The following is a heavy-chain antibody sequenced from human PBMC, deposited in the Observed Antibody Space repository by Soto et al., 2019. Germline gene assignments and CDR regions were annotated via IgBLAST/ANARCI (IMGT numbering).Heavy chain of an antibody. CDR3: ARSYDSSVPTPNY. CDR1: GGSISSGGYY. V-gene: IGHV4-31*03. D-gene: IGHD3-22*01. Sequence: QVQLQESGPGLVKPSQTLSLTCTVSGGSISSGGYYWSWIRQHPGKGLEWIGYIYYSGSTYYNPYLKSRVTISVDTSKNQFSLKLSSVTAADTAVYYCARSYDSSVPTPNYWGQGTLVTVSS. J-gene: IGHJ4*02. CDR2: IYYSGST.